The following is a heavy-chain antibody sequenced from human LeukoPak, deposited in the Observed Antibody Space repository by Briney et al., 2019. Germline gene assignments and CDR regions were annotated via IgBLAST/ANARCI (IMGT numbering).Heavy chain of an antibody. J-gene: IGHJ3*02. V-gene: IGHV1-8*01. D-gene: IGHD6-13*01. CDR1: GYTFTNYD. CDR2: MNPRSGYT. CDR3: ARGNRLYSSSWSSLPFDI. Sequence: ASVKVSFKASGYTFTNYDINWVRQATGQGLEWMGWMNPRSGYTGYPQKFQGRVTMTGNTSISTAYMELNSLTSEDTAVYYCARGNRLYSSSWSSLPFDIWGQGSMVTVSS.